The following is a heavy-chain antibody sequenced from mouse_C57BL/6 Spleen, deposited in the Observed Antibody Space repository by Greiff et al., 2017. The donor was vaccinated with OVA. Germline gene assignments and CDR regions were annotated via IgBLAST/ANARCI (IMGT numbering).Heavy chain of an antibody. Sequence: VKVVESGPGLVQPSQSLSITCTVSGFSLTSYGVHWVRQSPGKGLEWLGVIWSGGSTAYNAAFISRLSISKDNSKSQVFFKMSSLQADDTAIYYCASLRGYFDVWGTGTTVTVSS. V-gene: IGHV2-2*01. J-gene: IGHJ1*03. CDR2: IWSGGST. CDR3: ASLRGYFDV. CDR1: GFSLTSYG.